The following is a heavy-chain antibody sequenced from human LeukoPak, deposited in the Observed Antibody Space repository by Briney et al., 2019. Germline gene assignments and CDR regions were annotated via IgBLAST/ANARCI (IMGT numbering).Heavy chain of an antibody. J-gene: IGHJ4*02. CDR3: AKDWGGSGIYYYLDY. Sequence: GGSLRLSCAASGFTFSSYAMNWVRQAPGKGLEWVSSISDRGGSTYYADSVKGRFTISRDNSKNTLYLQMNSLRVGDTAVYYCAKDWGGSGIYYYLDYWGQGTLVTVSS. CDR2: ISDRGGST. V-gene: IGHV3-23*01. D-gene: IGHD1-26*01. CDR1: GFTFSSYA.